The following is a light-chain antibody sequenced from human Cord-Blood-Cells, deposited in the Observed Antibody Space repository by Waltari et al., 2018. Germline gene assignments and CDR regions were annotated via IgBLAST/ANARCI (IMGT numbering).Light chain of an antibody. CDR2: DSS. V-gene: IGKV1-33*01. Sequence: DIQMTQSPSSLSASVGDRVTITCQASQDISNYLNWYQQKPGKAPKLLIYDSSNLETGVPSRFSGSGSGTDFTFTTSSLQPEDIATYYCQQYDNLRLFTFGPGTKVDIK. CDR1: QDISNY. CDR3: QQYDNLRLFT. J-gene: IGKJ3*01.